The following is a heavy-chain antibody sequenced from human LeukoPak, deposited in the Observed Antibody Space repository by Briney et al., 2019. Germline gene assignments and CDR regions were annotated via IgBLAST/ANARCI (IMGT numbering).Heavy chain of an antibody. Sequence: GGSLRLSCAASGFTFSSYGMHWVRQAPGKGLEWVAFIRYDGSNKYYADSVKGRFTVSRDNSKNTLYLQMNSLRAEDTAVYYCAKGSSTYSITSYWYFDLWGRGTRVTVSS. V-gene: IGHV3-30*02. CDR1: GFTFSSYG. D-gene: IGHD6-13*01. J-gene: IGHJ2*01. CDR2: IRYDGSNK. CDR3: AKGSSTYSITSYWYFDL.